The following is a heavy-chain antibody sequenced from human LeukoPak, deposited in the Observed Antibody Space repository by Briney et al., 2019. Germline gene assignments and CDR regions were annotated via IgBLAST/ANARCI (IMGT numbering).Heavy chain of an antibody. CDR2: IIPIFGTA. J-gene: IGHJ3*02. D-gene: IGHD3-3*01. V-gene: IGHV1-69*13. CDR1: GGTFSSYA. CDR3: ARGIFGVVIYPFDI. Sequence: GASVKVSCKASGGTFSSYAISWVRQAPGQGLEWMGGIIPIFGTANYAQKFQGRVTITADESTSTAYMELSSLRSEDTAVYYCARGIFGVVIYPFDIWGQGTMVTVSS.